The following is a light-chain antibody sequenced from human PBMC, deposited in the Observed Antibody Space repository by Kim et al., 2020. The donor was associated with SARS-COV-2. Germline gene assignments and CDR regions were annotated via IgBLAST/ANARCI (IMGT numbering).Light chain of an antibody. J-gene: IGLJ2*01. CDR3: QTWGSGGIGV. V-gene: IGLV4-69*01. CDR1: PGHSSYA. Sequence: SVKLTCTLTPGHSSYAIAWLQQLPGNSPRYLMRHYSDGRHTKGDGIPDRFSGSTSGTKYSLTISSLQSENEADDYCQTWGSGGIGVFGGGTQLTVL. CDR2: HYSDGRH.